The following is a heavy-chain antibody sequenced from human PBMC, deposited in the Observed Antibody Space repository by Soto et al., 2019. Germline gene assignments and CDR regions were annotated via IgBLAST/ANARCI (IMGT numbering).Heavy chain of an antibody. Sequence: PSETLSLTCTVSGGSISSGDYYWSWIRQPPGKGLEWIGYIYYSGSTYYNPSLKSRVTISVDTSKNQFSLKLSSVTAADTAVYYCARVVNSRSSLHYCYGMDVWGQGTTVTVSS. CDR3: ARVVNSRSSLHYCYGMDV. CDR2: IYYSGST. J-gene: IGHJ6*02. V-gene: IGHV4-30-4*01. CDR1: GGSISSGDYY. D-gene: IGHD2-2*01.